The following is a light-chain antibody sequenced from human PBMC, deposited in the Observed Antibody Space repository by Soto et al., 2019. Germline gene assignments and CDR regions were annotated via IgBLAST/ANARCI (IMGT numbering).Light chain of an antibody. V-gene: IGLV1-40*01. Sequence: QSALTQPPSVSGAPGQRVTISCTGSSSNIGAGYDVHWYQQLPGTAPKLLIYGNSNRPSGVPDRFSGSKSGTSASLAITGLQAEDEADYYCQSYDSGKVFGTGTRSPS. CDR1: SSNIGAGYD. J-gene: IGLJ1*01. CDR3: QSYDSGKV. CDR2: GNS.